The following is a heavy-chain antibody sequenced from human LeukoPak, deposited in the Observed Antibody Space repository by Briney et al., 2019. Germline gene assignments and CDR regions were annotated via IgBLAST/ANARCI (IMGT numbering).Heavy chain of an antibody. J-gene: IGHJ3*02. V-gene: IGHV3-66*03. CDR1: GFTVSSNY. CDR3: AKEEASDGDAFDI. CDR2: MDGSANDK. D-gene: IGHD2-21*01. Sequence: PGGSLRLSCAAYGFTVSSNYMNWVRQAPGKGLEWVLSMDGSANDKHDADSVKGRFTISRDKSKNTPYLQMSSLRAEDTAVYYCAKEEASDGDAFDIWGQGTMVTVSS.